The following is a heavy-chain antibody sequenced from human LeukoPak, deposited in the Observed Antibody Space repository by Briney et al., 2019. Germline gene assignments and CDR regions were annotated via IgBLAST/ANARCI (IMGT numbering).Heavy chain of an antibody. Sequence: ASVKVSCKASGFTFSTYGFSWVRQAPGQGLEWMGWISSSSGDTNYAQKFQDRVTMTTDRSTSTAYMELSRLRSDDTAVYYCAGVGASQRSFDYWGQGTLVTVSS. V-gene: IGHV1-18*01. CDR2: ISSSSGDT. CDR1: GFTFSTYG. J-gene: IGHJ4*02. CDR3: AGVGASQRSFDY. D-gene: IGHD1-26*01.